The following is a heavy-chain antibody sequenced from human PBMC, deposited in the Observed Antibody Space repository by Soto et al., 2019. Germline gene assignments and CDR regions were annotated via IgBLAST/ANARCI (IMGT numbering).Heavy chain of an antibody. CDR1: GGSFSGYD. CDR2: INHSGST. V-gene: IGHV4-34*01. D-gene: IGHD3-3*01. CDR3: ERGGRNYDFWKP. Sequence: SETLSLTCAVYGGSFSGYDWSLIRQPPGKGLECIGEINHSGSTNYNPSLKSRVTISVDTSKNKFSLKLSSVTAADTAVYDCERGGRNYDFWKPWGQGTMVTVSS. J-gene: IGHJ5*02.